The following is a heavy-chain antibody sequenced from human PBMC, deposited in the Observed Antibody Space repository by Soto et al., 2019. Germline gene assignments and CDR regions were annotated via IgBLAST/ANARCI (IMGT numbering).Heavy chain of an antibody. D-gene: IGHD3-16*01. Sequence: SETLSLTCTVSGGSISSGGYYWSWIRQHPGKGLEWIGYIYYSGSTYYNPSLKSRVTISVDTSKNQFSLRLSSVTAADTAVYYCARVGGINWFDPWGQGTLVTVSS. J-gene: IGHJ5*02. CDR2: IYYSGST. CDR1: GGSISSGGYY. CDR3: ARVGGINWFDP. V-gene: IGHV4-31*03.